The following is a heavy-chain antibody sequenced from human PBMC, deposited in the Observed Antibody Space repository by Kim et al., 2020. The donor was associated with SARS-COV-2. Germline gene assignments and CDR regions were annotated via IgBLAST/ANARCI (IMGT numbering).Heavy chain of an antibody. Sequence: GVSLRLSCATSGFAFSSYWMCWVRQAPGKGLEWVATINHAGRDEYYVDSVKGRFTISRDNAKNSLYLQMNSLRAEDTAVYYCARENYYSADYWGLVSLVTVSS. D-gene: IGHD2-21*02. CDR1: GFAFSSYW. CDR3: ARENYYSADY. V-gene: IGHV3-7*01. J-gene: IGHJ4*02. CDR2: INHAGRDE.